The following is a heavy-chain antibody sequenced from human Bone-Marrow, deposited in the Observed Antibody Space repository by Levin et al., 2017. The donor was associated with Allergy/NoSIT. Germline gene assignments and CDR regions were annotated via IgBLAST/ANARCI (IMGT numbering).Heavy chain of an antibody. CDR1: GYPLKTAYY. CDR3: ASQTEYSNTFYFDF. D-gene: IGHD2/OR15-2a*01. V-gene: IGHV4-38-2*01. J-gene: IGHJ4*02. Sequence: SQTLSLTCDVSGYPLKTAYYWGWVRRSPAKGLEWIGSIHHSGRTYQNPSFKSRLTLSIDTSKQQFSLKVYSVTAADTAIYFCASQTEYSNTFYFDFWGQGTRVTVAS. CDR2: IHHSGRT.